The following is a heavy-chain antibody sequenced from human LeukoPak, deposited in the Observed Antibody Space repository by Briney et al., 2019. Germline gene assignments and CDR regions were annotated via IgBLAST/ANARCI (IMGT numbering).Heavy chain of an antibody. CDR1: GFTFSSYG. CDR3: AKTGPYYYYMDV. CDR2: IRYDGSNK. V-gene: IGHV3-30*02. J-gene: IGHJ6*03. D-gene: IGHD3-10*01. Sequence: GGSLRLSCAASGFTFSSYGMHWVRQAPGKGLEWVAFIRYDGSNKYYADSVKGRFTISRDNSKNTLYLQMNSLRAEDTAVYYCAKTGPYYYYMDVWGKGTTVTASS.